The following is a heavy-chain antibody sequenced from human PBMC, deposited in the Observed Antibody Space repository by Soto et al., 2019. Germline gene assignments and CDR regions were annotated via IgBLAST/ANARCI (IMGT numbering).Heavy chain of an antibody. Sequence: SETLSLTCSVSCDSISGYFWSWIRQPPGKGLEWIGYVQYSGSTDYNPSVRSRVTISVDTSKNHFSLMLGSLTAADTAVYYCARDRYASSSGFDYWGQGIQVTVSS. J-gene: IGHJ4*02. CDR2: VQYSGST. CDR1: CDSISGYF. CDR3: ARDRYASSSGFDY. V-gene: IGHV4-59*01. D-gene: IGHD6-6*01.